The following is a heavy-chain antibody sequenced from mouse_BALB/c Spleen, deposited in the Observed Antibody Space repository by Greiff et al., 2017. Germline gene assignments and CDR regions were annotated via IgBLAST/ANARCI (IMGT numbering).Heavy chain of an antibody. V-gene: IGHV1-82*01. Sequence: QVQLQQSGPELVKPGASVKISCKASGYAFSSSWMNWVKQRPGQGLEWIGRIYPGDGDTNYNGKFKGKATLTADKSSSTAYMQLSSLTSVDSAVYFCARFYYGSSYSDYWGQGTTLTVSS. J-gene: IGHJ2*01. CDR2: IYPGDGDT. CDR1: GYAFSSSW. D-gene: IGHD1-1*01. CDR3: ARFYYGSSYSDY.